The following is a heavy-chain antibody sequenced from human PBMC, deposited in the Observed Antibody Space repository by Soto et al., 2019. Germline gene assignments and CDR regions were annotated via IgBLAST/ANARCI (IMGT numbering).Heavy chain of an antibody. CDR3: AASYSSSWYRAYYYYGMDV. V-gene: IGHV4-39*01. Sequence: QLQLQESGPGLVKPSETLSLTCTVSGGSISSSSYYWGWIRQPPGKGLEWIGSIYYSGSTYYNPYLKSRVTISVDTTKHQFSLNLSSVTAADTAVYYCAASYSSSWYRAYYYYGMDVWGQGTTVTGSS. D-gene: IGHD6-13*01. CDR1: GGSISSSSYY. J-gene: IGHJ6*02. CDR2: IYYSGST.